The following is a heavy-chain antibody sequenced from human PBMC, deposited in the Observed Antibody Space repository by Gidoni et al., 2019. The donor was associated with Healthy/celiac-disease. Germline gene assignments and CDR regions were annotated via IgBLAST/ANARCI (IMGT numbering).Heavy chain of an antibody. Sequence: QEQLVQSGADVNKPGASVQVPCKASCYTFTSLDTNWVRQATGQGLEWMGWMNPNSGNTGYAQKFQGRVTMTRNTSISTAYMELSSLRSEDTAVYYCASTGGYCSGGSCYHDDYWGQGTLVTVSS. CDR3: ASTGGYCSGGSCYHDDY. CDR2: MNPNSGNT. V-gene: IGHV1-8*01. J-gene: IGHJ4*02. D-gene: IGHD2-15*01. CDR1: CYTFTSLD.